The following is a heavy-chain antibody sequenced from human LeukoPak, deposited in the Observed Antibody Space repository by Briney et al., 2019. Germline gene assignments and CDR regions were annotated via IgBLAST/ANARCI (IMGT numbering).Heavy chain of an antibody. CDR2: IIPIFGTA. V-gene: IGHV1-69*13. J-gene: IGHJ6*03. CDR1: GGTFSSYA. Sequence: ASVEVSCKASGGTFSSYAISWVRQAPGQGLEWMGGIIPIFGTANYAQKFQGRVTITADESTSTAYMELSSLRSEDTAVYYCARSVYGSGSYYPRGYYYYMDVWGKGTTVTVSS. D-gene: IGHD3-10*01. CDR3: ARSVYGSGSYYPRGYYYYMDV.